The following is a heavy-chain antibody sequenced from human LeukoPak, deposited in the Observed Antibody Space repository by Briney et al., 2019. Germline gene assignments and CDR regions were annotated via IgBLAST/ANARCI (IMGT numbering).Heavy chain of an antibody. CDR1: GYSFTSYW. D-gene: IGHD5-24*01. J-gene: IGHJ4*02. CDR3: ARRGGRWLQFGDYFDY. CDR2: LCPGDSDT. V-gene: IGHV5-51*01. Sequence: GESLKISCKGSGYSFTSYWIGWVRQMPGKGLEWMGILCPGDSDTRYSPSFQGQVTISADKSISTAYVQWSSLKASDTAMYYCARRGGRWLQFGDYFDYWGQGTLVTVSS.